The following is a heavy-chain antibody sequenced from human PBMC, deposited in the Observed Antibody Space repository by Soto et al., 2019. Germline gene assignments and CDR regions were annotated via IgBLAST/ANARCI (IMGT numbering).Heavy chain of an antibody. Sequence: TSETLSLTCAVFGGSFSGYFWSWIRQPPGKGLEWIGEINHSGSTNYNPSLKSRVTISVDTSKNQFSPKLSSLTAADTAVYYCARGRRTTVTIDYWGEGTLVTVS. CDR3: ARGRRTTVTIDY. CDR2: INHSGST. J-gene: IGHJ4*02. D-gene: IGHD4-17*01. V-gene: IGHV4-34*01. CDR1: GGSFSGYF.